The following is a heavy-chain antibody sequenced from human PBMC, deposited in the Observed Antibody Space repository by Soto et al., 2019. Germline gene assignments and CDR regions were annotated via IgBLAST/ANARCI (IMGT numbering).Heavy chain of an antibody. CDR1: GGSISSSSYY. V-gene: IGHV4-39*01. CDR2: IYYSGST. D-gene: IGHD2-2*01. J-gene: IGHJ5*02. CDR3: ARQHWGYCSSTSCSTSPNWFDP. Sequence: PSETLSLTCTVSGGSISSSSYYWGWIRQPPGKGLEWIGSIYYSGSTYYNPSLKSRVTISVDTSKNQFSLKLSSVTAADTAVYYCARQHWGYCSSTSCSTSPNWFDPWGQGTLVT.